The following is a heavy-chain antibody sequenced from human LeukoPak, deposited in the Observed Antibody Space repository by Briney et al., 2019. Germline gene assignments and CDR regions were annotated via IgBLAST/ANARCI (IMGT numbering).Heavy chain of an antibody. V-gene: IGHV4-61*02. CDR2: IYTSGST. D-gene: IGHD6-6*01. CDR3: ARRGVSSSGSRYYYYMDV. Sequence: SETLSLTCTVSGGSISSGSYYWSWIRQPAGKGLEWIGRIYTSGSTNYNPSLKSRVTISVDTSKNQFSLKLSSVTAADTAVYYCARRGVSSSGSRYYYYMDVWGKGTTVTVSS. CDR1: GGSISSGSYY. J-gene: IGHJ6*03.